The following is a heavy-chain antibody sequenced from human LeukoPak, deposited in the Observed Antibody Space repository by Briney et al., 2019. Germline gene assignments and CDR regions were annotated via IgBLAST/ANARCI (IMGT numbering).Heavy chain of an antibody. CDR1: GGTFSSYA. CDR3: ARLLYDSSGYYLWGSSGDY. D-gene: IGHD3-22*01. V-gene: IGHV1-69*06. J-gene: IGHJ4*02. Sequence: SVKVSCKASGGTFSSYAISWVRQAPGQGLEWMGGIIPIFGTANYAQKFQGRVTITADKSTSTAYMELSRLRSDDTAVYYCARLLYDSSGYYLWGSSGDYWGQGTLVTVSS. CDR2: IIPIFGTA.